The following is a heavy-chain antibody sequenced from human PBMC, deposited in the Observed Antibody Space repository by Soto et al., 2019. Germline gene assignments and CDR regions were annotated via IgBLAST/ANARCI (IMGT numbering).Heavy chain of an antibody. CDR2: IYYSGST. V-gene: IGHV4-31*03. CDR3: ARAELVGATDY. CDR1: GGSISSGGYY. D-gene: IGHD1-26*01. Sequence: SETLSLTCTVSGGSISSGGYYWSWIRQHPGKGLEWIGYIYYSGSTYYNPSLKSRVTKSVDTSKNQFSLKLSSVTAADTAVYYCARAELVGATDYWGQGTLVTVSS. J-gene: IGHJ4*02.